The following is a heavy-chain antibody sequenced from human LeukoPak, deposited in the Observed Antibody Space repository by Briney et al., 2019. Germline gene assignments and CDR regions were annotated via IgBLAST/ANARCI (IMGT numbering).Heavy chain of an antibody. CDR2: ISSDGSYK. CDR3: ARGLAYYYDSTAYFLDY. D-gene: IGHD3-22*01. J-gene: IGHJ4*02. V-gene: IGHV3-30*04. CDR1: GFTFRSYA. Sequence: PGGSLRLSCAASGFTFRSYAIHWVRQAPGQGLEWFTIISSDGSYKNYPDSVKARFTISKDNSQNTLYLQMNSLRPEDTAVYYCARGLAYYYDSTAYFLDYWGQGTLVTVSS.